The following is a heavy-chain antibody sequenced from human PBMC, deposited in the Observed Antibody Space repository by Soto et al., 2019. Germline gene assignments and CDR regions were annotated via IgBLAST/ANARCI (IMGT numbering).Heavy chain of an antibody. CDR2: IYHTGKT. CDR3: ASDGSSTANWIDP. CDR1: GDPLSLGGYY. V-gene: IGHV4-31*03. D-gene: IGHD2-2*01. J-gene: IGHJ5*02. Sequence: KTSETLSLTCIVSGDPLSLGGYYWTWIRQRPGKGLEWMGYIYHTGKTYYNPSLESRLTMSIDMSKNQFSLRLTSVTAADTAVYYCASDGSSTANWIDPWGQGTRVTVSS.